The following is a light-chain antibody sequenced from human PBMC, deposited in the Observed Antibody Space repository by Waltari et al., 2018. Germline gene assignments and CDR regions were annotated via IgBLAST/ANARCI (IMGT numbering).Light chain of an antibody. CDR1: QSVLFSLNNKNY. J-gene: IGKJ1*01. V-gene: IGKV4-1*01. CDR3: QQSYSSPRT. CDR2: WAS. Sequence: DIVMTQSPDSLAVSLGERATINCKSSQSVLFSLNNKNYLAWYQQKPGQPPKLLIYWASTRESGVPDRFSGSGSRTDFTLTISSLQAEDVAVYYCQQSYSSPRTFGQGTRVQIK.